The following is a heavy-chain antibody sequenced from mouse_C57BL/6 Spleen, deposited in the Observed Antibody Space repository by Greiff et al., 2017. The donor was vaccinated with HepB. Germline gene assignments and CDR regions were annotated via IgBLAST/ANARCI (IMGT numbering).Heavy chain of an antibody. CDR1: GYTFTDYE. CDR2: IDPETGGT. V-gene: IGHV1-15*01. D-gene: IGHD1-1*01. Sequence: QVQLKESGAELVRPGASVTLSCKASGYTFTDYEMHWVKQTPVHGLEWIGAIDPETGGTAYNQKFKGKAILTADKSSSTAYMELRSLTSEYSAVYYWTRYPYCYGSSYDCYFDVCGTGTTVTVSS. CDR3: TRYPYCYGSSYDCYFDV. J-gene: IGHJ1*03.